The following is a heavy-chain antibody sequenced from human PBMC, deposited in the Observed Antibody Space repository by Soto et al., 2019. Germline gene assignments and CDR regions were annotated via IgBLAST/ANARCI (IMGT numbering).Heavy chain of an antibody. CDR3: ARNYEGRSG. J-gene: IGHJ1*01. CDR2: ISHAGGNR. V-gene: IGHV3-30-3*01. CDR1: GFTFSTYG. Sequence: QVQLVESGGGVVQPGTSLRLSCAASGFTFSTYGMVWVRQAPGKGLEWVAFISHAGGNRYYADSVKGRFTISRDSSKNIRYLQMNRLRTEDTAVYYCARNYEGRSGWGQGTLVSVSS. D-gene: IGHD3-3*01.